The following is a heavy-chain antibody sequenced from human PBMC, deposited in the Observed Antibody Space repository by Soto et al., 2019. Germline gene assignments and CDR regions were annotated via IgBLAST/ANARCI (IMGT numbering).Heavy chain of an antibody. J-gene: IGHJ4*02. CDR2: FDPEDGET. V-gene: IGHV1-24*01. D-gene: IGHD3-10*01. CDR3: ATERGSGSYYSLDY. CDR1: GYTLTELS. Sequence: ASLKVSCKVSGYTLTELSMHWVRQAPGKGLEWMGGFDPEDGETIYAQKFQGRVTMTEDTTTDTAYMELSSLRSEDTAVCYCATERGSGSYYSLDYWGQGTLVTVSS.